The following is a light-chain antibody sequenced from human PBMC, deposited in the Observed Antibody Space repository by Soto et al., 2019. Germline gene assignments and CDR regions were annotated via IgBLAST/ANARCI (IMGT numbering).Light chain of an antibody. CDR2: GNS. Sequence: QSVLTQPPSVSGAPGQRVTISCTGSSSNIGAGYDVHWYQQLPGTAPKLLIYGNSNRPSGVPDRFSGSKSGTSAALAITGLQTEDEADYYCPSYDNGLVFGGGTQLTVL. CDR3: PSYDNGLV. V-gene: IGLV1-40*01. CDR1: SSNIGAGYD. J-gene: IGLJ2*01.